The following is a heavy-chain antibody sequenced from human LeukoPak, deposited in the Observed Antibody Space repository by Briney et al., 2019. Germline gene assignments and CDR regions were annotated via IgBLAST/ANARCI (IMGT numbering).Heavy chain of an antibody. Sequence: GGSLRLSCAASGVTFTSYAMTWVRQAPGKGLEWVSGISRSGDSTDYADSVKGRFTISRDNPKNMVYLQMNSLRVEDTAVYFCATRSYSAGRDFWGQGTLVTVSS. CDR1: GVTFTSYA. V-gene: IGHV3-23*01. CDR3: ATRSYSAGRDF. D-gene: IGHD6-13*01. CDR2: ISRSGDST. J-gene: IGHJ4*02.